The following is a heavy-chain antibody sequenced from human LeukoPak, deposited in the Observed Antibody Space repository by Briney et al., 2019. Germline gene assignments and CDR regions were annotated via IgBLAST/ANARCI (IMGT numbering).Heavy chain of an antibody. CDR1: GGSISSSDSY. CDR3: ARRAPLCYRGYSYGLCYFDY. D-gene: IGHD5-18*01. V-gene: IGHV4-39*07. J-gene: IGHJ4*02. CDR2: ICFSRTT. Sequence: SETLSLTCTASGGSISSSDSYWAWVRQPPGKGLEWIGSICFSRTTNYNPSLKSRVTISVDTSKNQFSLKLSSVTAADTAVYYCARRAPLCYRGYSYGLCYFDYWGQGTLVTVSS.